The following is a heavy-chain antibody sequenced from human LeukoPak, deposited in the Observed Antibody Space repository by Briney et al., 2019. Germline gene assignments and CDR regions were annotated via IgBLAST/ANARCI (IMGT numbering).Heavy chain of an antibody. CDR3: TRDSSYYMDF. V-gene: IGHV1-2*02. J-gene: IGHJ6*03. CDR2: INPLRGDT. Sequence: AAVKLSCKTSGFSFTGHYMHWVRQAPGQRLEWLGWINPLRGDTHYAEKFQGRITMTRDTAINTAYMELSSLRSDDTAVYFCTRDSSYYMDFWGQGTTVTVSS. CDR1: GFSFTGHY.